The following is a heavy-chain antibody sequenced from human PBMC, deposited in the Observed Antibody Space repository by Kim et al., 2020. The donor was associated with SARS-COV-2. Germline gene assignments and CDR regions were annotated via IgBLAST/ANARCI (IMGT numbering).Heavy chain of an antibody. CDR2: ISSSSYI. CDR3: ARFLYSSSPRHSFDY. J-gene: IGHJ4*02. V-gene: IGHV3-21*01. Sequence: GGSLRLSCAASGFTFSSYSMNWVRQAPGKGLEWVSSISSSSYIYYADSVKGRFTISRDNAKNSLYLQMNGLRAEDTAVYYCARFLYSSSPRHSFDYWGQGTLVTVSS. CDR1: GFTFSSYS. D-gene: IGHD6-6*01.